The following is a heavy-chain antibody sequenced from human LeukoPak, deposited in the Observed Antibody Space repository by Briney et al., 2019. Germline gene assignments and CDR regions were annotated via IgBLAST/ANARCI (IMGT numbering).Heavy chain of an antibody. Sequence: GRSLRLSCAASGFTFRTYGMDWVRQAPGKGLEWVAVISYDGSNKYYADSVKGRFTISRDNSKNTLYLQMNSLRAEDTAVYYCASRWDYDILTGYFGLYYYYGMDVWGQGTTVTVSS. V-gene: IGHV3-30*03. CDR2: ISYDGSNK. CDR3: ASRWDYDILTGYFGLYYYYGMDV. J-gene: IGHJ6*02. CDR1: GFTFRTYG. D-gene: IGHD3-9*01.